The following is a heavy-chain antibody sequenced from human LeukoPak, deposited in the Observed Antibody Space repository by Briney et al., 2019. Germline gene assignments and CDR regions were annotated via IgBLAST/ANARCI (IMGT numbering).Heavy chain of an antibody. CDR3: ARAPITSPFYFDY. J-gene: IGHJ4*02. Sequence: GGSLRLSCTASGFAFDEHGMSWIRQVPGKGLEWVSGINWSGGSTGYADPLRGRFTISRDNAKNSLYPRMDSLRAEDTALYYCARAPITSPFYFDYWGQGTLVTVSS. CDR2: INWSGGST. CDR1: GFAFDEHG. D-gene: IGHD2-2*01. V-gene: IGHV3-20*04.